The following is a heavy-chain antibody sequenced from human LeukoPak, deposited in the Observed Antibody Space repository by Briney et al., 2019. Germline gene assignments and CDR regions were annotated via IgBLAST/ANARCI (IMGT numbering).Heavy chain of an antibody. CDR2: ISWNSGSI. J-gene: IGHJ4*02. CDR1: GFTFDDYA. CDR3: AKDIREWLSITFDY. V-gene: IGHV3-9*01. D-gene: IGHD3-3*01. Sequence: GGSLRLSCAASGFTFDDYAMHWVRQAPGKGLEWVSGISWNSGSIGYADSVKGRFTISRDNAKNSLYLQVNSLRAEDTALYYCAKDIREWLSITFDYWGQGTLVTVSS.